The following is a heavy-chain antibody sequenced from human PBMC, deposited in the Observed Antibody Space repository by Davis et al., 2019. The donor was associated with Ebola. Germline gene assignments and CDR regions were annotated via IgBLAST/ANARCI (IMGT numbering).Heavy chain of an antibody. CDR2: ISAYNGNT. D-gene: IGHD3-22*01. CDR1: GYTFTSYG. J-gene: IGHJ3*02. Sequence: ASVKVSCKASGYTFTSYGISWVRQAPGQGLEWMGWISAYNGNTNYAQKLQGRVTMTTDKSTSTAYMELRSLRSDDTAVYYCARGPFYSSGYYNAFDIWGQGTMVTVSS. V-gene: IGHV1-18*04. CDR3: ARGPFYSSGYYNAFDI.